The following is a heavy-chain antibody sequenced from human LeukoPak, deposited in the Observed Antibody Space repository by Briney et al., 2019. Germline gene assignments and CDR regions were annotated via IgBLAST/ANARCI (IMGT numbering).Heavy chain of an antibody. CDR1: GFTVSSNY. CDR3: ARDYDSSGYYPFAVY. CDR2: IYSGGST. J-gene: IGHJ4*02. Sequence: GGSLRLSCAASGFTVSSNYMSWARQAPGKGLEWVSVIYSGGSTYYADSVKGRFTIPRDNSKNTLYLQMNSLRAEDTAVYYCARDYDSSGYYPFAVYWGQGTLVTVSS. V-gene: IGHV3-66*01. D-gene: IGHD3-22*01.